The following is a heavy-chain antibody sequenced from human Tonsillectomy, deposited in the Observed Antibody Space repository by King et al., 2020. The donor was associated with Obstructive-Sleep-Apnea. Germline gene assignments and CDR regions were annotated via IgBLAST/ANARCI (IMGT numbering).Heavy chain of an antibody. CDR1: GFSFSGSA. Sequence: QLVQSGGGLVQPGGSLKLSCAASGFSFSGSALHWVRQAPGRGLEWVGRIRSKVQSFATAYAASVSGRFTFSSDDSKNTAYLEMSSLRFEDTAVYYCSTRRGPGGDGMDVWGQGTTVTVSS. CDR2: IRSKVQSFAT. J-gene: IGHJ6*02. CDR3: STRRGPGGDGMDV. V-gene: IGHV3-73*01. D-gene: IGHD3-10*01.